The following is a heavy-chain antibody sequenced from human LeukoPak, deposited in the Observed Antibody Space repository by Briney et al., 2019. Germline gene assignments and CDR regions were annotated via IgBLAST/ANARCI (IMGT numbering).Heavy chain of an antibody. CDR2: ISSSSSYI. Sequence: PGGSLRLSCAASGFTFSSYFMNWVRQAPGKGLEWVSSISSSSSYIYYADSVKGRFTISRDNAKNSLYLQMNSLRVEDTAVYYCASDYGGAIDYWGQGTLVTVSS. J-gene: IGHJ4*02. CDR1: GFTFSSYF. D-gene: IGHD4-23*01. CDR3: ASDYGGAIDY. V-gene: IGHV3-21*01.